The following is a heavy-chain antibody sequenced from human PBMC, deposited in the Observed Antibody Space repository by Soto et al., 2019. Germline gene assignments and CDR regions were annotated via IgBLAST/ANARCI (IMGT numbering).Heavy chain of an antibody. CDR2: INPNSGGT. V-gene: IGHV1-2*04. Sequence: ASVKVSCKASGYTFTGYYMHWVRQAPGQGLEWMGWINPNSGGTNYAQKFQGWVTMTRDTSISTAYMELSRLRSDDTAVYYCARSAGLGYCSGGSCYSEDGERGYYYYGMDVWGQGTTVTVAS. CDR1: GYTFTGYY. CDR3: ARSAGLGYCSGGSCYSEDGERGYYYYGMDV. D-gene: IGHD2-15*01. J-gene: IGHJ6*02.